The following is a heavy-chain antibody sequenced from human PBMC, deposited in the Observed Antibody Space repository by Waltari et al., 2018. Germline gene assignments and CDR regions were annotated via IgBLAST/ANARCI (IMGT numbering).Heavy chain of an antibody. CDR2: IYYSGST. D-gene: IGHD1-26*01. CDR3: ARVGATMGGFSYWYFDL. V-gene: IGHV4-59*08. Sequence: QVQLQESGPGLVKPSETLSLTCTVSGGSISSYYWSWIRQPPGKGLEWIGYIYYSGSTNYNPSLKSRVTISVDTSKNQFSLKLSSVTAADTAVYYCARVGATMGGFSYWYFDLWGRGTLVTVSS. J-gene: IGHJ2*01. CDR1: GGSISSYY.